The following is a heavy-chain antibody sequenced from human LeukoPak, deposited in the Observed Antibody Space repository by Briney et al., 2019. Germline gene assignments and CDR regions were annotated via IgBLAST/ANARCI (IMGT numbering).Heavy chain of an antibody. CDR1: GYTFTGYY. D-gene: IGHD3-10*01. J-gene: IGHJ4*02. CDR3: AIARITMVRGVITPPDY. CDR2: INPNSGGT. V-gene: IGHV1-2*02. Sequence: ASVKVSCKASGYTFTGYYMHWVRQAPGQGLVWMGWINPNSGGTNYAQKFQGRVTMTRDTSISTAYMELSRLRSDDTAVYYCAIARITMVRGVITPPDYWGQGTLVTVSS.